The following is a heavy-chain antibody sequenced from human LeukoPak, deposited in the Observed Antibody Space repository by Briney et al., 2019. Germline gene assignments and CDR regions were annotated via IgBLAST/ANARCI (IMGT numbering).Heavy chain of an antibody. CDR3: ARVLIGCSSTSCYGGYYYYGMDV. CDR1: GVSFSGYY. CDR2: INHSGST. J-gene: IGHJ6*02. D-gene: IGHD2-2*01. Sequence: SETLSLTCAVYGVSFSGYYWSWIRQPPGKGLEWIGEINHSGSTNYNPSLKSRVTISVDTSKNQFSLKLSSVTAADTAVYYCARVLIGCSSTSCYGGYYYYGMDVWGQGTTVTVSS. V-gene: IGHV4-34*01.